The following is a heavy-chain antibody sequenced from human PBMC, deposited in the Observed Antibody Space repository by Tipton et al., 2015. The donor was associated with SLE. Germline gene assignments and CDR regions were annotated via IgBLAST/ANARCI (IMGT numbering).Heavy chain of an antibody. V-gene: IGHV3-30*09. CDR1: GFTFSTYP. D-gene: IGHD3-10*01. Sequence: SLRLSCAASGFTFSTYPLHWVRQSPGKGLEWVAGISYDGSNKFYTESVMGRFAISRDNSKNTLYLQMDSLTPEDTALYYCTRGGGAGSPVLYYFDYWGQGTLVTVSS. CDR2: ISYDGSNK. J-gene: IGHJ4*02. CDR3: TRGGGAGSPVLYYFDY.